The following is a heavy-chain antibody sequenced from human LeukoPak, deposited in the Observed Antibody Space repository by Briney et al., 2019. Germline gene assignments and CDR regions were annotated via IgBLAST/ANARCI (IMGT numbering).Heavy chain of an antibody. J-gene: IGHJ6*03. CDR3: SRDMAAADPYYYYYMDV. Sequence: SETLSLTCTVSGGSISSYYWSWIRQPAGKGLEWIGRIYTSGSTNYNPSLKSRVTMSVDTSKNQFSLKLSSVTAADTAVYYCSRDMAAADPYYYYYMDVWGKGTTVTISS. V-gene: IGHV4-4*07. CDR1: GGSISSYY. D-gene: IGHD6-13*01. CDR2: IYTSGST.